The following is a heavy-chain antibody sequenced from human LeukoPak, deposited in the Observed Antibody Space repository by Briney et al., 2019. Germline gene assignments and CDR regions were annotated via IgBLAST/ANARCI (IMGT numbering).Heavy chain of an antibody. D-gene: IGHD2-2*03. Sequence: GGSLRLSCAASGFTFNIYSMNWVRQAPGQGLEWVSCISICSTNIYYADSVRGRFTISRDNAKNSLYLQMNSLRAEDTAVYYCARVGGYCSSVSNCYGDYWGQGTLVTVSS. V-gene: IGHV3-21*01. CDR2: ISICSTNI. CDR3: ARVGGYCSSVSNCYGDY. J-gene: IGHJ4*02. CDR1: GFTFNIYS.